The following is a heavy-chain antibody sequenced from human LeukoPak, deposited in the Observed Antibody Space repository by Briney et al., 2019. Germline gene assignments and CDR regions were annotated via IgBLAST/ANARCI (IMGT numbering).Heavy chain of an antibody. D-gene: IGHD2-15*01. Sequence: SETLSLTCTVSRGSISSSNSYWGWIRQPPGKGLEWIGEIYHSGSTNYNPSLKSRVTISVDKSKNQFSLKLSSVTAADTAVYYCARVVVVVATPVKYFDYWGQGTLVTVSS. V-gene: IGHV4-39*07. J-gene: IGHJ4*02. CDR1: RGSISSSNSY. CDR3: ARVVVVVATPVKYFDY. CDR2: IYHSGST.